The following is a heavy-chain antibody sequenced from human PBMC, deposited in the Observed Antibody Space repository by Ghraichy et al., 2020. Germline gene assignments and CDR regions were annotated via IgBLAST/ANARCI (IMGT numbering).Heavy chain of an antibody. J-gene: IGHJ5*02. CDR3: VGAHNWNDGRLDP. Sequence: SETLSLTCTVSGGSISSGGFSWTWIRQPPGQGLEWIGYIYDSGSTYYNPSLKSRVTISVDRSKNQFSLKLNSVTAADTAVYYCVGAHNWNDGRLDPWGQGTLVTVSS. CDR2: IYDSGST. CDR1: GGSISSGGFS. V-gene: IGHV4-30-2*01. D-gene: IGHD1-20*01.